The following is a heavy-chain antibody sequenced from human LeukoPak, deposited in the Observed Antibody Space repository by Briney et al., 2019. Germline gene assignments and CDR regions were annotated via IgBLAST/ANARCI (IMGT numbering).Heavy chain of an antibody. CDR1: GGTFSSYA. Sequence: ASVKVSCKASGGTFSSYAISWVRQAPGQGLEWMGGIIPIFGTANYAQKFQGRVTTTADKSTSTAYMELSSLRSEDTAVYYCAREDDYYDSSGYGSLGYWGQGTLVTVSS. V-gene: IGHV1-69*06. CDR2: IIPIFGTA. J-gene: IGHJ4*02. CDR3: AREDDYYDSSGYGSLGY. D-gene: IGHD3-22*01.